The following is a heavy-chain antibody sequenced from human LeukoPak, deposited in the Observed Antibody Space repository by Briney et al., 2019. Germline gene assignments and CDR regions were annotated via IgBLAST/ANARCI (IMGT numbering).Heavy chain of an antibody. D-gene: IGHD5-18*01. Sequence: HPGGSLRLSCAASGFTFSSYGMHWVRQAPGKGLEWVSAISGSGGSTYYADSVKGRFTISRDNSKNTLYLQMNSLRAEDTAVYYCAKYKAILPFQHWSQGTLVTVSS. CDR3: AKYKAILPFQH. J-gene: IGHJ1*01. CDR1: GFTFSSYG. CDR2: ISGSGGST. V-gene: IGHV3-23*01.